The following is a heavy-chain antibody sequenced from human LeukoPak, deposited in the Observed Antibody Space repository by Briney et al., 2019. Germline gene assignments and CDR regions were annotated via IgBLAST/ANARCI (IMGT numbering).Heavy chain of an antibody. Sequence: GSLRLSCAVSGFTFTNYGLGWVRQGPRKGLEWVSGIYGSGGNRNYGDAVKGRFTISRDNSNNTLYLQMNSLRAEDTAVYYCARVRLNYDSRGLRYYFDYWGQGTLVTVSS. V-gene: IGHV3-23*01. CDR3: ARVRLNYDSRGLRYYFDY. J-gene: IGHJ4*02. CDR2: IYGSGGNR. D-gene: IGHD3-22*01. CDR1: GFTFTNYG.